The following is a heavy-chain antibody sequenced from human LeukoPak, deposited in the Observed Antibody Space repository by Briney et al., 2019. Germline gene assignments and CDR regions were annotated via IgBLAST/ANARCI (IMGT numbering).Heavy chain of an antibody. J-gene: IGHJ4*02. CDR2: ISPDGSST. CDR1: GFTLRSYW. CDR3: TRDGFQLVPFDY. Sequence: GGSLTLACAPSGFTLRSYWMLCGRQTPGQGLVCVSPISPDGSSTSYADSVKGRFTISSDNAKNTLYLQMNSLRAEDTAVYYCTRDGFQLVPFDYWGQGTLVTVSS. V-gene: IGHV3-74*01. D-gene: IGHD6-13*01.